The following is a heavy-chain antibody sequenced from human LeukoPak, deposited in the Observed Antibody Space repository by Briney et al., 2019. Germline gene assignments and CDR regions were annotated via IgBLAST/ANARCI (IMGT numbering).Heavy chain of an antibody. J-gene: IGHJ6*02. CDR2: INHSGST. CDR1: GGSFSGYY. D-gene: IGHD3-10*01. CDR3: ARGPGGSGSYYNLNYYYYGMDV. V-gene: IGHV4-34*01. Sequence: SETLSLTCAVYGGSFSGYYWSWIRQPPGKGLEWIGEINHSGSTNYNPSLKSRVTISVDTSKNQFSLKLSSVTAADTAVYYCARGPGGSGSYYNLNYYYYGMDVWGQGTTVTVSS.